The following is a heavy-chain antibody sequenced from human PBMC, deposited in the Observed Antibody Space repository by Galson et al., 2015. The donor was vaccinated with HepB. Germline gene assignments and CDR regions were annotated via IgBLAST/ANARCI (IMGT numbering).Heavy chain of an antibody. J-gene: IGHJ6*03. CDR1: GGTFSSYA. D-gene: IGHD2-2*01. CDR3: ARAYSGRIKRQYCSKTGCYDYYYYVAV. CDR2: IIPIFGTS. V-gene: IGHV1-69*01. Sequence: SCKASGGTFSSYAISWVRQAPGQGLEWMGGIIPIFGTSNYAQKFQGRVTITADESTSTAYVEVSRLRSEDTAVYYCARAYSGRIKRQYCSKTGCYDYYYYVAVWGKGTTVTVSS.